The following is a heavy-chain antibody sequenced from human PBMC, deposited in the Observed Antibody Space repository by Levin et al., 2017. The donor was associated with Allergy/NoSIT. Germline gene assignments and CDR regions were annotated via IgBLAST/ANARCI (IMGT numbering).Heavy chain of an antibody. D-gene: IGHD3-10*01. Sequence: GESLKISCAASGFTFSSYAMHWVRQAPGKGLEWVAVISYDGSNKYYADSVKGRFTISRDNSKNTLYLQMNSLRAEDTAVYYCARDPMGGRRITMVRGVIITAAFFDYWGQGTLVTVSS. J-gene: IGHJ4*02. CDR3: ARDPMGGRRITMVRGVIITAAFFDY. CDR1: GFTFSSYA. CDR2: ISYDGSNK. V-gene: IGHV3-30-3*01.